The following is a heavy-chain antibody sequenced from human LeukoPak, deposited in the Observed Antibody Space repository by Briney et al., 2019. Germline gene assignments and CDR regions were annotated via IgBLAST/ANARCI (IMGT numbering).Heavy chain of an antibody. CDR1: GFTFSGSA. V-gene: IGHV3-73*01. Sequence: GGSLRLSCAASGFTFSGSAMHWVRQASGKGLEWVGRSRSKANSYATAYAASVKGRFTISRDDSKNTAYLQMNSLKTEDTAVYYCTRHQQWLEPFDYWGQGTLVTVSS. CDR2: SRSKANSYAT. D-gene: IGHD6-19*01. J-gene: IGHJ4*02. CDR3: TRHQQWLEPFDY.